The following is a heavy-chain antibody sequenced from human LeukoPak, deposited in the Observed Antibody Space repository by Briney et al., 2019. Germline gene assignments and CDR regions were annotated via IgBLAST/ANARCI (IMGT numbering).Heavy chain of an antibody. J-gene: IGHJ5*02. V-gene: IGHV4-59*01. D-gene: IGHD2-15*01. CDR1: GGSTSSYY. Sequence: SETLSLTCTVSGGSTSSYYWSWIRQPPGKGLEWIGYIYYSGSTNYNPSLKSRVTISVDTSKNQFSLKLSSVTAADTAVYYCARGYCSGGSCYSGWFDPWGQGTLVTVSS. CDR2: IYYSGST. CDR3: ARGYCSGGSCYSGWFDP.